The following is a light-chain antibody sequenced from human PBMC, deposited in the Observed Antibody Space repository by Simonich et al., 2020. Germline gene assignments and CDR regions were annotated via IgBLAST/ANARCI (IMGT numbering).Light chain of an antibody. Sequence: DIQMTQSPSTLSASVGDRVTITCRASQSISSWLAWYQQKPGKAPKLMIYKASSLESGVPSRFSGSGSGTEFTLTISSLQPDDFATYYCQQYNSYPYTFGQGTKLEIK. CDR2: KAS. V-gene: IGKV1-5*03. J-gene: IGKJ2*01. CDR1: QSISSW. CDR3: QQYNSYPYT.